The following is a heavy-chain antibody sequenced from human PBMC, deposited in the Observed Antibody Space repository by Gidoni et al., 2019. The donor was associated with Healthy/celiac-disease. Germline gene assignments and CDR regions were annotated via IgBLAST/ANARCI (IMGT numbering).Heavy chain of an antibody. D-gene: IGHD3-22*01. J-gene: IGHJ6*03. CDR1: GFTFSDYY. CDR2: ISSSGSTI. Sequence: QVQLVESGGGLVKPGGSLRLSWSASGFTFSDYYMRWIRQAPGKGLEWVSYISSSGSTIYYADSVKGRFTISRDNAKNSLYLQMNSLRAEDTAVYYCARVKSRADRAGYYYYYMDVWGKGTTVTVSS. V-gene: IGHV3-11*01. CDR3: ARVKSRADRAGYYYYYMDV.